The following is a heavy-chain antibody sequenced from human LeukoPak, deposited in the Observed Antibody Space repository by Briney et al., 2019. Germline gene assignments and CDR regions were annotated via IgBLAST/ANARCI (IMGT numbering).Heavy chain of an antibody. J-gene: IGHJ6*02. Sequence: SETLSLTCTVSGGSISSYYWSWIRQPPGKGPEWIGYIYYTGSTSYNPSLKSRVTISVDTSKNQFSLKLSSVTAADTAVYYCARFYAPYGDYPYYYYYGMDVWGQGTTVTVSS. CDR1: GGSISSYY. CDR2: IYYTGST. CDR3: ARFYAPYGDYPYYYYYGMDV. V-gene: IGHV4-59*01. D-gene: IGHD4-17*01.